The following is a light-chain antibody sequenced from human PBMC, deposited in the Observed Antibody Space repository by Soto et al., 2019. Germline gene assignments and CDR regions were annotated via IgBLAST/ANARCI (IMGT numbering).Light chain of an antibody. CDR3: QQYNNWPRT. Sequence: EILITQSPATVSVSPGERATLSCRASQSVGSDLAWYQQKPGQAPRLVIYDIFTRATDFPARFSGSGSGTEFTLTISSLQSEDFAVYYCQQYNNWPRTFGQGTKVDIK. CDR1: QSVGSD. V-gene: IGKV3-15*01. CDR2: DIF. J-gene: IGKJ1*01.